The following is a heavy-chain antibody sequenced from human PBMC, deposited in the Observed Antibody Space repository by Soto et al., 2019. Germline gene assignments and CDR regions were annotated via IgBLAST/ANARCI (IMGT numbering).Heavy chain of an antibody. D-gene: IGHD1-26*01. J-gene: IGHJ6*02. Sequence: GWSLRLSCAASGVTFNSYGMHWVRQGPGNGLEWVAFISYDSTKTYYADSVKGRFTISRDNSNSALYVQMNSLTGEDTAVYYCARTRSAWSDFHYYSLDVWGQGTTVTVSS. CDR3: ARTRSAWSDFHYYSLDV. CDR2: ISYDSTKT. V-gene: IGHV3-30*03. CDR1: GVTFNSYG.